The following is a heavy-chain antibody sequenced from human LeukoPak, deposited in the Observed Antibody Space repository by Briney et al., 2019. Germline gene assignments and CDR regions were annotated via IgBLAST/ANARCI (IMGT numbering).Heavy chain of an antibody. CDR1: GYTFTSYA. CDR2: INAGNGNT. D-gene: IGHD6-6*01. CDR3: ARVSIAARPIGALYYYYGMDV. Sequence: ASVKVSCKASGYTFTSYAMHWVRQAPGQRLEWMGWINAGNGNTKYSQKFQGRVTITRDTSTSTAYMELSSLRSEDTAVYYCARVSIAARPIGALYYYYGMDVWGQGTTVTVSS. J-gene: IGHJ6*02. V-gene: IGHV1-3*01.